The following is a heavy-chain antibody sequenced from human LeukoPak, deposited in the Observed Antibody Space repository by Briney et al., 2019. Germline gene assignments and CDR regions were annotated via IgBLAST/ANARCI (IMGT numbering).Heavy chain of an antibody. CDR2: ISAYNGNT. J-gene: IGHJ5*02. Sequence: GASVKVSCKASGYTFTSYGISWVRQAPGQGLEWMGWISAYNGNTNYAQKLQGRVTMTTDTSTSTAYMELRSLRSDDTAVYDCASQRRLGYCSSTSCYYSNWFDPWGQGTLVTVSS. D-gene: IGHD2-2*01. CDR3: ASQRRLGYCSSTSCYYSNWFDP. V-gene: IGHV1-18*01. CDR1: GYTFTSYG.